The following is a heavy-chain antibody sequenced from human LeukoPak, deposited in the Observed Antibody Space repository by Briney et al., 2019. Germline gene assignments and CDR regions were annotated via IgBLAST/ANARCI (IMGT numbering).Heavy chain of an antibody. V-gene: IGHV1-46*01. J-gene: IGHJ4*02. CDR1: GYTFTSYY. D-gene: IGHD6-6*01. CDR2: INPSGGST. Sequence: ASVKVSCKASGYTFTSYYIHWVRQAPGQGLEWMGIINPSGGSTGYAQKFQGRVTMTRDTSTSTVYMELSSLRSEDTAVYYCARVMAKSSIAASLDYWGQGTLVTVSS. CDR3: ARVMAKSSIAASLDY.